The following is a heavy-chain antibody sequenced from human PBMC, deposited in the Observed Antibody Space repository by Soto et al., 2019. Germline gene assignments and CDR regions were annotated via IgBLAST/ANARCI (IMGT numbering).Heavy chain of an antibody. CDR2: IYHRGST. V-gene: IGHV4-4*02. D-gene: IGHD3-16*01. CDR3: ARGQGKMWGQNNWFDP. CDR1: GGSITSSNW. Sequence: QVQRQEWGPGLVKPSGTLPLTCAVSGGSITSSNWWGGVRQPPGKGLEWIGEIYHRGSTNYNPSLKSRVTISVDKSQNQFSLKLSSVTAADTAVYYCARGQGKMWGQNNWFDPWGQGTLVTVSS. J-gene: IGHJ5*02.